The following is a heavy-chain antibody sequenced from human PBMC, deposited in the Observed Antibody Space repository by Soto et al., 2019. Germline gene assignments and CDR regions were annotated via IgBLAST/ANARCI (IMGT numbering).Heavy chain of an antibody. J-gene: IGHJ5*02. D-gene: IGHD2-21*01. V-gene: IGHV1-69*02. Sequence: ASVKVSCKASGGTFSSYTISWVRQAPGQGLEWMGRIIPILGIANYAQKFQGRVTITADTSKDQVVLTLTNMDPVDTGTYYCAHTRGGGNSAWFGPWGQGTPVTVSS. CDR2: IIPILGIA. CDR3: AHTRGGGNSAWFGP. CDR1: GGTFSSYT.